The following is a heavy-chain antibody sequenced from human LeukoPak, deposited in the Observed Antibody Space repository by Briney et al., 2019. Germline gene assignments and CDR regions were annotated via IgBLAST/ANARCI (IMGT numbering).Heavy chain of an antibody. J-gene: IGHJ4*02. CDR2: VYYNGDT. Sequence: SENLSRTGTGSGGTFSKYYWSWIRQPPGQGLKCIGDVYYNGDTNYNPSLKSRVTISVDTSKNQFSLKLRSVTAADTAVYYCARFALIGSYYAYFDYWGQGTLVTVSS. CDR3: ARFALIGSYYAYFDY. CDR1: GGTFSKYY. D-gene: IGHD1-26*01. V-gene: IGHV4-59*01.